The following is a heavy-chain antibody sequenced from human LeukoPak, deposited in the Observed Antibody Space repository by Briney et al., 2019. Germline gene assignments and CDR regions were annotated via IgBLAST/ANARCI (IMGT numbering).Heavy chain of an antibody. Sequence: SETLSLTCAVYGGSFSGYYWSWIRQPPGKGLEWIGEINHSGSTNYNPSLKSRVTISVDTSKNQFSLKLSSVTAADTDVYYCARPYDSSGYYNYWGQGTLVTVSS. CDR3: ARPYDSSGYYNY. CDR2: INHSGST. CDR1: GGSFSGYY. V-gene: IGHV4-34*01. J-gene: IGHJ4*02. D-gene: IGHD3-22*01.